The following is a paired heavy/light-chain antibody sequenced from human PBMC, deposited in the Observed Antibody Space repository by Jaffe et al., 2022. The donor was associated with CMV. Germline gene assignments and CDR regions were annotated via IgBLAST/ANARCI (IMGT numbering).Heavy chain of an antibody. Sequence: QVQLQESGPGLVKPSETLSLTCTVSGGSISSYYWSWIRQPPGKGLEWIGYIYDSGSTNYNPSLKRRVTISVDTSKKQFSLKLTSVTAADTAIYYCARHDLIRGGGLEYWGQGALVTVSS. CDR2: IYDSGST. CDR3: ARHDLIRGGGLEY. V-gene: IGHV4-59*08. CDR1: GGSISSYY. J-gene: IGHJ4*02. D-gene: IGHD3-10*01.
Light chain of an antibody. CDR2: EVT. CDR1: SSDFGSFNL. V-gene: IGLV2-23*02. CDR3: CSYAGSRNYVV. J-gene: IGLJ2*01. Sequence: QSALTQPASVSGSPGQSITMSCTRTSSDFGSFNLVSWYQQHPGKAPKLLIYEVTKRPSGVSNRFSGSKSGNTASLTISGLQPEDAADYYCCSYAGSRNYVVFGGGTRLTVL.